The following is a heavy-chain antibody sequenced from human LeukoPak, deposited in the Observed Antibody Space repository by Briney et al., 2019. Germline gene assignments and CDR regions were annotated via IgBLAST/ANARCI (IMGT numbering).Heavy chain of an antibody. D-gene: IGHD5-18*01. CDR3: ARDLAPPTTAMDPFDY. V-gene: IGHV1-18*01. Sequence: ASVKVPCKASGYTFTSYGISWVRQAPGQGLEWMGWISAYNGNTNYAQKLQGRVTMITDTSTSTAYMELRSLRSDDTAVYYCARDLAPPTTAMDPFDYWGQGTLVTVSS. CDR2: ISAYNGNT. J-gene: IGHJ4*02. CDR1: GYTFTSYG.